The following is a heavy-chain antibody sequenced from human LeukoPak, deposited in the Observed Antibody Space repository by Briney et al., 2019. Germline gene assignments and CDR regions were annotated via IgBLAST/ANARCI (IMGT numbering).Heavy chain of an antibody. Sequence: ESLKISCKGSGYSFTSYWIGWVRQMPGKGLEWMGIIYPGDSDTRYSPSFQGQVTISADKSISTAYLQWSSLKASDTAMYYCARLSYHSSGYYQRPDAFDIWGQGTMVTVSS. CDR1: GYSFTSYW. CDR3: ARLSYHSSGYYQRPDAFDI. J-gene: IGHJ3*02. V-gene: IGHV5-51*01. D-gene: IGHD3-22*01. CDR2: IYPGDSDT.